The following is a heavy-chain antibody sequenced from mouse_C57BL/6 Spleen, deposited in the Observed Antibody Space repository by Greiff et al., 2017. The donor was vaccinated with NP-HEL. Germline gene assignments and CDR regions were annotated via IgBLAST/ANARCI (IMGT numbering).Heavy chain of an antibody. J-gene: IGHJ3*01. D-gene: IGHD1-1*01. CDR3: TRGTVVATDWFAY. V-gene: IGHV1-5*01. CDR1: GYTFTSYW. CDR2: IYPGNSDT. Sequence: VQLQQSGTVLARPGASVKMSCKTSGYTFTSYWMHWVKQRPGQGLEWIGAIYPGNSDTSYNQKFKGKAKLTAVTSASTAYMELNSLTNEDSAVYYCTRGTVVATDWFAYWGQGTLVTVSA.